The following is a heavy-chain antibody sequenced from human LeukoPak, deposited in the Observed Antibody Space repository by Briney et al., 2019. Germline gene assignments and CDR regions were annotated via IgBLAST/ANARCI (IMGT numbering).Heavy chain of an antibody. V-gene: IGHV4-59*12. Sequence: PSETLSLTCTVSGGSISSYYWSWIRQPPGKGLEWIGYIYFTGSTNYNPSLKSRVTISVDTSNNQFSLKLSSVTAADTAVYYCAKRFYVSGSEYGMDVWGQGTTVTVSS. J-gene: IGHJ6*02. D-gene: IGHD3-10*01. CDR1: GGSISSYY. CDR3: AKRFYVSGSEYGMDV. CDR2: IYFTGST.